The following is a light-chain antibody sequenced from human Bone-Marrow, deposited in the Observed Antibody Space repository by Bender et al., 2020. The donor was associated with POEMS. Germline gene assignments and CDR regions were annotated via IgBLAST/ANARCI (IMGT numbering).Light chain of an antibody. V-gene: IGLV1-47*01. Sequence: QSVLTQPPSASGTPGQTVTISCSGSGSNIGTNYVYWYQQMPGAAPKLLIYRNNMRPSGVPDRFSGSKSVTSASLAISGLRSEDEADYYCSTWDDGLYGYVFGTGTTVTVL. CDR1: GSNIGTNY. CDR2: RNN. J-gene: IGLJ1*01. CDR3: STWDDGLYGYV.